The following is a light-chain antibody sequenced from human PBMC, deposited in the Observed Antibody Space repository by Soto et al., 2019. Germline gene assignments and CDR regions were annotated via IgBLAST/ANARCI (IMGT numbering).Light chain of an antibody. V-gene: IGLV6-57*04. CDR1: SGSIASKY. CDR2: EDD. CDR3: QSYDTGSHVI. J-gene: IGLJ2*01. Sequence: NFMLTQPHSVSESPGNTVTISCTRSSGSIASKYVQWFQQRPGSAPTTVLSEDDPRPSGVPDRFSGSIDRSSNSASLTISGLKTEDEGDYSCQSYDTGSHVIFGGGTKLTVL.